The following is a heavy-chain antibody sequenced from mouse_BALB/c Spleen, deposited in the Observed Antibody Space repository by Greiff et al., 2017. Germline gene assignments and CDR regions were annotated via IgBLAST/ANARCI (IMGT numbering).Heavy chain of an antibody. D-gene: IGHD4-1*01. CDR2: ISSRSSTI. J-gene: IGHJ2*01. CDR1: GFTFSSFG. V-gene: IGHV5-17*02. Sequence: EVKLMESGGGLVQPGGSRKLSCAASGFTFSSFGMHWVRQAPEKGLEWVAYISSRSSTIYYADTVKGRFTISRDNPKNTLFLQMTSLRSEDTAMYYCARGGWDVGVDYWGQGTTLTVSS. CDR3: ARGGWDVGVDY.